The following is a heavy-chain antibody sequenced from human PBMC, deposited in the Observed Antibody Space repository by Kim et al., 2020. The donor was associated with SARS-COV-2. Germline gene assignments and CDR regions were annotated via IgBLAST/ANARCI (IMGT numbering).Heavy chain of an antibody. V-gene: IGHV4-34*01. D-gene: IGHD2-15*01. Sequence: SETLSLTCAVYGGSFSGYYWSWIRQPPGKGLEWIGEINHSGSTNYNPSLKSRVTISVDTSKNQFSLKLSSVTAADTAVYYCARRGGDVVVVAATSNWFDPWGQGTLVTVSS. CDR3: ARRGGDVVVVAATSNWFDP. CDR1: GGSFSGYY. J-gene: IGHJ5*02. CDR2: INHSGST.